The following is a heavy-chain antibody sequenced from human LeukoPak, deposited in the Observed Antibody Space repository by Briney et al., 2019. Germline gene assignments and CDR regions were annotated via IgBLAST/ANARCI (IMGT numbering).Heavy chain of an antibody. Sequence: GGSLRLSCGASGFTFSSHRMHWVRQAPGETPAWVARISSDGTSAVYADSVRGRFTVSRDNAKSTMFLQMDSLRAEDTAVYYCVRLTFYEGRGHYPDHWGQGTLVTVSS. V-gene: IGHV3-74*01. D-gene: IGHD3-22*01. CDR2: ISSDGTSA. CDR3: VRLTFYEGRGHYPDH. CDR1: GFTFSSHR. J-gene: IGHJ4*02.